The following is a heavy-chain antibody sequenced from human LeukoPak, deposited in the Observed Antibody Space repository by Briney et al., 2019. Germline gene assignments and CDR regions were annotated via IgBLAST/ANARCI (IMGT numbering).Heavy chain of an antibody. D-gene: IGHD4-17*01. J-gene: IGHJ4*02. CDR3: AAVSVDYGDSSFDF. V-gene: IGHV3-15*01. CDR2: IKSKTDGGTT. CDR1: GFTFSNAW. Sequence: GGSLRLSCAASGFTFSNAWMSWGRQPPGKGLGWVGRIKSKTDGGTTDYAEPVKGRFTISRDDSKNTLCLQMNFLKTEDTALYYCAAVSVDYGDSSFDFWGQGTLVTVSS.